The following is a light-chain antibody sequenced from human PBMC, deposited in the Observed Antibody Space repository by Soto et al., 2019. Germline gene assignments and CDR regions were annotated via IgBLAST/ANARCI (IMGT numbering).Light chain of an antibody. CDR2: EVN. CDR1: ISNVGSYNL. J-gene: IGLJ3*02. Sequence: QSVLTQPASVSGSPGQSITISCTGTISNVGSYNLVSWYQQHPGKAPKLIIYEVNKRPSGFSNRFSGSKSGNTASLTISGLQTEDEADYYCYSYEGGRVFGGGTKLTVL. V-gene: IGLV2-23*02. CDR3: YSYEGGRV.